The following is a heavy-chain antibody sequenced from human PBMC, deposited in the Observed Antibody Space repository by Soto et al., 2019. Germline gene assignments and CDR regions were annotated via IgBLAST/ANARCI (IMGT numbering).Heavy chain of an antibody. Sequence: QVQLVESGGGVVQPGRSLRLSCAASGFTFSRFGMHWVRQAPGKGLAWVAVISFDGAKEFYTESVKGRFTISRDNSKNTLSLQMNSLRKVDTALCYCAKASAASGAASFDYWGQGTPVTVSS. J-gene: IGHJ4*02. CDR1: GFTFSRFG. CDR3: AKASAASGAASFDY. CDR2: ISFDGAKE. D-gene: IGHD6-13*01. V-gene: IGHV3-33*05.